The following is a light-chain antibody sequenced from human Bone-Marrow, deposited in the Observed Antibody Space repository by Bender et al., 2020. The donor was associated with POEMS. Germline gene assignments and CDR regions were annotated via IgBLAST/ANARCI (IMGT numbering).Light chain of an antibody. CDR2: EVN. CDR3: TSYTSSSTLV. V-gene: IGLV2-14*02. J-gene: IGLJ3*02. CDR1: SSDFGTYNL. Sequence: QSALTQPASVSGSPGQSITISCTGTSSDFGTYNLVSWYQQVPDKAPKVMIYEVNKRPSGVSDRFSGSKSANTASLTISGLQAEDEADYYCTSYTSSSTLVFGGGTKLTVL.